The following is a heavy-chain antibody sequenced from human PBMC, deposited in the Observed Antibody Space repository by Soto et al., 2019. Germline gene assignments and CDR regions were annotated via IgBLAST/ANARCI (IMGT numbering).Heavy chain of an antibody. CDR3: ARDRLMATAGTARHYFGLDV. CDR2: IYYSGNT. CDR1: GGSIRSGGYY. D-gene: IGHD5-18*01. Sequence: SETLSLTCTVSGGSIRSGGYYWSWVRQNPRRGLEWIGNIYYSGNTYYNPSLKSRLTISVNTSKNQFSLNLSSVTAADTSVYYCARDRLMATAGTARHYFGLDVWGQGTTVTVSS. V-gene: IGHV4-31*03. J-gene: IGHJ6*02.